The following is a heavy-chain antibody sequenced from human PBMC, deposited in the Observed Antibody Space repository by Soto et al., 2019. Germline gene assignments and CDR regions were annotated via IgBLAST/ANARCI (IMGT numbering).Heavy chain of an antibody. CDR2: ISAYNGNT. CDR1: GYTFTSYG. Sequence: QVQLVQPGAEVKKPGASVKVSCKASGYTFTSYGISWVRQAPGQGLEWMGWISAYNGNTNYAQKVQGRVTMTTDTSTSTAYLALRSVRSDGRDVYSCASASDSGAGARLWGQGTGVPVSS. V-gene: IGHV1-18*01. D-gene: IGHD2-8*02. J-gene: IGHJ4*02. CDR3: ASASDSGAGARL.